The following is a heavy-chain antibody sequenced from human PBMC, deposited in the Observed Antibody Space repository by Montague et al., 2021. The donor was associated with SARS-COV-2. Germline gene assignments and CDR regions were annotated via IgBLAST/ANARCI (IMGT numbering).Heavy chain of an antibody. J-gene: IGHJ4*02. D-gene: IGHD6-6*01. V-gene: IGHV4-4*07. CDR2: VTTSGTT. Sequence: SETLSLTCAVSGGSITGFSWSWVRQPAGKGLEWIGRVTTSGTTNYGPSLRSRVTMSVDTSKNQFSLNLNSVTAADTAIYYCARTPTRPFSLDSWGQGTLVTVSS. CDR3: ARTPTRPFSLDS. CDR1: GGSITGFS.